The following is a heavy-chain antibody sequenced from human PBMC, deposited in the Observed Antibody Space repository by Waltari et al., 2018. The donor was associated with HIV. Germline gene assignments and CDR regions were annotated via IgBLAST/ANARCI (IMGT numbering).Heavy chain of an antibody. CDR2: IYYTGNT. CDR3: ARYCTSTSCYRGAFDI. V-gene: IGHV4-31*03. CDR1: GGSISSGGYY. Sequence: QVQLQESGPGLVKPSQTLSLTCTVSGGSISSGGYYWSWIRQHPGKGLEWIGSIYYTGNTYYTPSLKRRITISVDTSKNQLSLNLTSVTAADTAVYYCARYCTSTSCYRGAFDIWGQGTLVTVSS. J-gene: IGHJ3*02. D-gene: IGHD2-2*01.